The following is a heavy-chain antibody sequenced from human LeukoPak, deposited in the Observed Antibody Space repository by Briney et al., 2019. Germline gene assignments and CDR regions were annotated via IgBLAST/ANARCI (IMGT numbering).Heavy chain of an antibody. CDR3: AKGYCSSTSCSYYFDY. J-gene: IGHJ4*02. V-gene: IGHV3-23*01. CDR2: ISGSGGST. CDR1: GFTFSSYA. D-gene: IGHD2-2*01. Sequence: GGSLRLSCAASGFTFSSYAMGWVRQAPGKGLEWVSAISGSGGSTYYADSVKGRFTISRDNSKNTLYLQMNSLRAEDTAVYYCAKGYCSSTSCSYYFDYWGQGTLVTVSS.